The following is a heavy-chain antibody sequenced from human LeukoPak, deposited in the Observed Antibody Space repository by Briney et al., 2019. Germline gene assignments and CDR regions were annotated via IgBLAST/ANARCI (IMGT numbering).Heavy chain of an antibody. Sequence: PGGSLRLSCAASGFTFDDYGMSWVRQAPGKGLEWVSTISGSGDSTYYADSVKGRFTISRDHSKNTLYLQMNSLRAEDTAVYYCAKMSRMNYGSVIGPTKGYMDVWGKGTTVTVSS. CDR2: ISGSGDST. J-gene: IGHJ6*03. V-gene: IGHV3-23*01. CDR3: AKMSRMNYGSVIGPTKGYMDV. D-gene: IGHD3-10*01. CDR1: GFTFDDYG.